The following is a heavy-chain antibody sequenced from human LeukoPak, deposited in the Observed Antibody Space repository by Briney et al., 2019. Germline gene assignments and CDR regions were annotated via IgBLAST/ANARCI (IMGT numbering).Heavy chain of an antibody. J-gene: IGHJ1*01. CDR3: ARDDYGDYRHFQH. Sequence: ASVKVSCKASGYTFTGYYMHWVRQAPGQGLEWMGWINPNSGGTNYAQKFQGWVTMTRDTSISTAYMELSRLRSDDTAVYYCARDDYGDYRHFQHWGQGTLVTVSS. CDR2: INPNSGGT. V-gene: IGHV1-2*04. CDR1: GYTFTGYY. D-gene: IGHD4-17*01.